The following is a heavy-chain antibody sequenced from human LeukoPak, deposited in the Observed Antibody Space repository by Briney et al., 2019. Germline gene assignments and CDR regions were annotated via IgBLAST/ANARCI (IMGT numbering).Heavy chain of an antibody. J-gene: IGHJ4*02. Sequence: GGSLRLSCAASGFTFDDYAMHWVRQAPGKGLEWVANIKQDGSDKYYVDSVKGRFIISRDNAKNSLYLQMNSLRAEDTAVYYCARDHRGIFSPFDYWGQGTLVTVSS. CDR2: IKQDGSDK. CDR1: GFTFDDYA. V-gene: IGHV3-7*01. CDR3: ARDHRGIFSPFDY.